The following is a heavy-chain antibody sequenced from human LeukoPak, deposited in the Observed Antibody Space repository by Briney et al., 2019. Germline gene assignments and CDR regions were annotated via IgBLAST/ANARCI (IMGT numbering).Heavy chain of an antibody. V-gene: IGHV3-53*01. CDR3: ARDDTNGGYYEIGY. CDR1: GFTFSSYG. CDR2: IDNEGRT. Sequence: GGSLRLSCAASGFTFSSYGMSWVRQAPGKGLECVSVIDNEGRTYYANSVKGQFTISRDISKNMVYLHMSSLRADDTAVYYCARDDTNGGYYEIGYWGQGTLVTVSS. J-gene: IGHJ4*02. D-gene: IGHD3-22*01.